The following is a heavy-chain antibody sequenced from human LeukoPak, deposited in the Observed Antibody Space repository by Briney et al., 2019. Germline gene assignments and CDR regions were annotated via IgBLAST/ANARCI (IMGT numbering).Heavy chain of an antibody. CDR3: ARGGGYTPYYFDY. V-gene: IGHV4-30-4*01. CDR1: GGSISSGDYY. J-gene: IGHJ4*02. CDR2: IYYSGST. D-gene: IGHD5-12*01. Sequence: ASETLSLTCTVSGGSISSGDYYWRWIRQPPGKGLEWIGYIYYSGSTYYNPSRKSRLTISVYTSKNQFSLKLSSVTAADTAVYYCARGGGYTPYYFDYWGQGTLVTVSS.